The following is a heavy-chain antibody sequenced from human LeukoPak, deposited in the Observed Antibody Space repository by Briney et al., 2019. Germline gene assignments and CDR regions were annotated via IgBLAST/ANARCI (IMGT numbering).Heavy chain of an antibody. CDR1: GFTFSSYS. V-gene: IGHV4-30-4*08. J-gene: IGHJ4*02. CDR3: ARGSYYYDGNGYYYFDY. D-gene: IGHD3-22*01. CDR2: IYYRGST. Sequence: LRLSCAASGFTFSSYSMNWIRQPPGKGLELIGYIYYRGSTYYNPSLKSRLTISVDASKNQFSLKLTSVTAADTAVYYCARGSYYYDGNGYYYFDYWGQGTLVTVSS.